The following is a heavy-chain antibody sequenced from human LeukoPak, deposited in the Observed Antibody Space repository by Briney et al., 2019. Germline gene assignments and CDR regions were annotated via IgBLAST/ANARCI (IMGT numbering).Heavy chain of an antibody. J-gene: IGHJ4*02. CDR3: VREGHFYLDY. Sequence: GGSLRLSCSASGFTFSSCAMHWVRQAPGKGLEWVSYISSSATTIYYADSVKGRFTISRDNAKNSLSLQMNSLRVDDTAVYYSVREGHFYLDYWGQGTLVTVSS. CDR2: ISSSATTI. V-gene: IGHV3-48*03. D-gene: IGHD2/OR15-2a*01. CDR1: GFTFSSCA.